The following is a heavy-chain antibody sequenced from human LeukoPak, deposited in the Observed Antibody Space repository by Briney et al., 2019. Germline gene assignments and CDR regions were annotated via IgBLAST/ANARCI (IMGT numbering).Heavy chain of an antibody. J-gene: IGHJ3*02. V-gene: IGHV4-61*09. D-gene: IGHD2-2*01. CDR2: MDASGYA. CDR1: GASISTGHYH. Sequence: SETLSLTCTVSGASISTGHYHWSWVRQPAGKGLEWIGHMDASGYANYNPFLNNRVTMSVDTSKNQFSLKLSSVTAADTAVYYAARHATPFCSSTSCYNAFDIWGQGTVVTVSS. CDR3: ARHATPFCSSTSCYNAFDI.